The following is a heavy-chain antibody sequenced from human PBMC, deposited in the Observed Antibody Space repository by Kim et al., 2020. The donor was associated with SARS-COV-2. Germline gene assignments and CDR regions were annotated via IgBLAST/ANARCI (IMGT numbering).Heavy chain of an antibody. CDR3: AMEQTAGFYNY. CDR2: INPSGGKT. V-gene: IGHV1-46*04. Sequence: ASVKVSCKASGYIFTSYHMHWVRQAPGQGLEWMGIINPSGGKTYYAQKLQGRITVTTDTSATTVYMPLSSRTSEDTAMYYCAMEQTAGFYNYWGQGTLVTVSS. CDR1: GYIFTSYH. D-gene: IGHD3-9*01. J-gene: IGHJ4*02.